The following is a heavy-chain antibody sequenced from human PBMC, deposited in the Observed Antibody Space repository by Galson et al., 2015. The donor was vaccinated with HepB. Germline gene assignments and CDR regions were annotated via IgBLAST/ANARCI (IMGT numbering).Heavy chain of an antibody. J-gene: IGHJ6*02. CDR1: GYTFTSYA. D-gene: IGHD3-16*02. Sequence: SVKVSCKASGYTFTSYAMNWVRQAPGQGLEWMGWINTNTGNPTYAQGFTGRFVFSLDTSVSTAYLQISSLKAEDTAVYYCASRRSRLGELSLRYYYYGMDVWGQGTTVTVSS. CDR3: ASRRSRLGELSLRYYYYGMDV. V-gene: IGHV7-4-1*02. CDR2: INTNTGNP.